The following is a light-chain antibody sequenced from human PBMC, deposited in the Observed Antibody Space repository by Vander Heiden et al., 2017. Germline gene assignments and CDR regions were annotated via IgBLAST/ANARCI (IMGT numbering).Light chain of an antibody. CDR1: SSDVGGYNY. CDR2: DVT. J-gene: IGLJ2*01. Sequence: QSALTQPRSVSGSPGQSVTICCTGTSSDVGGYNYVSWYQQHPGKAPKLLIYDVTERPSGVPDRFSGSKSGNAASLTISGLRAEDEADYYCCSYAGSYTLLFGGGTKLTVL. CDR3: CSYAGSYTLL. V-gene: IGLV2-11*01.